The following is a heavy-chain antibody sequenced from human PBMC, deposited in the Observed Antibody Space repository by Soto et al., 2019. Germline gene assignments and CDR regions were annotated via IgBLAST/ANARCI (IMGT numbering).Heavy chain of an antibody. D-gene: IGHD4-17*01. J-gene: IGHJ5*02. CDR1: GGSFSGYY. V-gene: IGHV4-34*01. CDR3: ARGRAVSYGDPSAGFDP. Sequence: SETLSLTCAVYGGSFSGYYWSWIRQPPGKGLEWIGEINHSGSTNYNPSLKSRVTISVDTSKNQFSLKLSSVTAADTAVYYCARGRAVSYGDPSAGFDPWGQGNLVTVSS. CDR2: INHSGST.